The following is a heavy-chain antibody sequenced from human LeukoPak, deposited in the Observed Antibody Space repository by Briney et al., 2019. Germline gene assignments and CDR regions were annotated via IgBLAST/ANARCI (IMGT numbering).Heavy chain of an antibody. CDR2: IYHSGST. CDR1: GYSISSGYY. Sequence: SSETLSLTCTVSGYSISSGYYWGWIRQPPGRGLEWIGSIYHSGSTYYNPSLKSRVTISVDTSKNQFSLKLSSVTAADTAVYYCARDRPSYYDFWSGYYPNWFDPWGQGTLVTVSS. D-gene: IGHD3-3*01. V-gene: IGHV4-38-2*02. J-gene: IGHJ5*02. CDR3: ARDRPSYYDFWSGYYPNWFDP.